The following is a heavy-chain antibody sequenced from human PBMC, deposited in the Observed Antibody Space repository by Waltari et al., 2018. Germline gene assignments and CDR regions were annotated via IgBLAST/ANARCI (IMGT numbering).Heavy chain of an antibody. CDR1: GFTFDDYA. V-gene: IGHV3-9*01. D-gene: IGHD6-13*01. CDR2: ISWNSGSI. J-gene: IGHJ3*02. CDR3: AKKDSSSWYMSAFDI. Sequence: EVQLVESGGGLVQPGRSLRLSCAASGFTFDDYAMHWVRQAPGKGLEWVSGISWNSGSIGYADSVKGRFTISRDNAKNSLYLQMNSLRAEDTALYYCAKKDSSSWYMSAFDIWGQGTMVTVSS.